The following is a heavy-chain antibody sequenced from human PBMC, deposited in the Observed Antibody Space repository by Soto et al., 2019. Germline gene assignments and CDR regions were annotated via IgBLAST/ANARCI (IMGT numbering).Heavy chain of an antibody. CDR2: IYTRGST. CDR1: GASITNFS. D-gene: IGHD3-10*01. CDR3: ARAGAYYFDS. V-gene: IGHV4-4*07. J-gene: IGHJ4*02. Sequence: PSETLTLTCPVSGASITNFSRSWIRQSASKGLEWIGRIYTRGSTDYNASPESRVIMSIDTTKNKVSHPLMSVPAADTAIYYYARAGAYYFDSGGQGTRGPVS.